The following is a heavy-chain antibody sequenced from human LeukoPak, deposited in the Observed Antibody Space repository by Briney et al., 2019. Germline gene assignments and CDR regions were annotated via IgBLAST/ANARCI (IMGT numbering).Heavy chain of an antibody. CDR2: MKQDGSEK. J-gene: IGHJ3*02. D-gene: IGHD3-10*01. Sequence: GGSLRLSCAASGFTFSSYWMSWVRQAPGKGLEWVANMKQDGSEKYYGDSVRGRFTISRDNARNSLCLQMNSLRAEDTAVYYCAREARYGSGRLNDAFDIWGQGTMVSVSS. CDR1: GFTFSSYW. V-gene: IGHV3-7*01. CDR3: AREARYGSGRLNDAFDI.